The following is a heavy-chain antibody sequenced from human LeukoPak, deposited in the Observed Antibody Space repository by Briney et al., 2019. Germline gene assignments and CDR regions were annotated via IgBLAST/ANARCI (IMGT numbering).Heavy chain of an antibody. CDR1: GFTFSSYW. D-gene: IGHD5/OR15-5a*01. Sequence: PGGSLRLSCAASGFTFSSYWMSWVRQAPGKGLEWVANIKQDGSEKYYVDSVKGRFTISRDNSKNTLYLQMNSLRAEDTAVYYCAPVSTPLDYWGQGTLVTVSS. V-gene: IGHV3-7*01. CDR2: IKQDGSEK. CDR3: APVSTPLDY. J-gene: IGHJ4*02.